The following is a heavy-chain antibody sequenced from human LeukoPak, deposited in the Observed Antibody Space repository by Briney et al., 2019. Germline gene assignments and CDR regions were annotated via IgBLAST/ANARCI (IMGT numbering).Heavy chain of an antibody. CDR3: ARTQWAVIDY. CDR1: GCTFSSYA. J-gene: IGHJ4*02. D-gene: IGHD2-8*01. V-gene: IGHV1-69*04. Sequence: GASVKVSCKASGCTFSSYAISWVRQAPGQGLEWMGKIIPILGIANYAQKLQGRVTMTTDTSTSTAYMELRSLRSADTDVYYCARTQWAVIDYWGQGTLVTVSS. CDR2: IIPILGIA.